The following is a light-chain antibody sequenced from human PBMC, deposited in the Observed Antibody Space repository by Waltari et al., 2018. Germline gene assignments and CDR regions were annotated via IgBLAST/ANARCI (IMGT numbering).Light chain of an antibody. V-gene: IGLV6-57*03. J-gene: IGLJ3*02. CDR2: EDN. CDR1: SGSIASNF. CDR3: QSYDTTTHWV. Sequence: NFMLTQPHSVSESPGKTVIISCTRSSGSIASNFVQWYQQRPGSAPTTVIFEDNERPSGVPDRFSDSIDSSSNSASLTISGLRTEDEADYYCQSYDTTTHWVFGGGTKLTVL.